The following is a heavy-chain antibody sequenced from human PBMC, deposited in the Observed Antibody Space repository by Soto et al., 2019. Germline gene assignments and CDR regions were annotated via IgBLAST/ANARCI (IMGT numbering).Heavy chain of an antibody. J-gene: IGHJ4*02. CDR3: ARLAYSHYST. Sequence: PSEALSLTCTVSGGSIKVGGYYWGWIRQPPGKGLEWVATIYYSGTTYYNPSLKSRLTISLGTSRNQFSLDLTSVTAADTAVYYCARLAYSHYSTWGQGTLVTVSS. V-gene: IGHV4-39*01. D-gene: IGHD5-12*01. CDR1: GGSIKVGGYY. CDR2: IYYSGTT.